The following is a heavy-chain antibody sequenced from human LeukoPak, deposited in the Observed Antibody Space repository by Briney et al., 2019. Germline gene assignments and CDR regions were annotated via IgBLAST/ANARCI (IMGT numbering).Heavy chain of an antibody. CDR2: FYSGGST. CDR1: GGSNSSYY. Sequence: SETLSLTCTVSGGSNSSYYWSWIRQPAGKGLEWIGRFYSGGSTDYNPSLKSRVTMSVDTSKNRFSLKLSSVTAADTAVYYCARVYSGYDLPGSLANYYFDYWGQGTLVTVSS. J-gene: IGHJ4*02. V-gene: IGHV4-4*07. D-gene: IGHD5-12*01. CDR3: ARVYSGYDLPGSLANYYFDY.